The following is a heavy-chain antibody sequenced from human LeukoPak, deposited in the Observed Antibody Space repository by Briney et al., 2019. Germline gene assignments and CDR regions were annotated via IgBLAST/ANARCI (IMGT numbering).Heavy chain of an antibody. V-gene: IGHV4-30-4*08. D-gene: IGHD5-18*01. J-gene: IGHJ3*02. CDR3: AEYSYGFFVAFDI. CDR2: IYYSGST. Sequence: PSQTLSLTCTVSGGSISSGGYYWSWIRQHPGKGLEWIGYIYYSGSTYYNPSLKSRVTISVDTSKNQFSLKLSSVTAADTAVYYCAEYSYGFFVAFDIWGQGTMVTVSS. CDR1: GGSISSGGYY.